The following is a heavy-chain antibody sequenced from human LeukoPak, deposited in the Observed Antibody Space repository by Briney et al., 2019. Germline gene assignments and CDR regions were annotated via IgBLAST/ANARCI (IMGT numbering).Heavy chain of an antibody. D-gene: IGHD2-21*02. J-gene: IGHJ4*02. CDR3: ARNVNCGGDCYSFFDY. V-gene: IGHV1-2*02. CDR1: GYTFTGYY. CDR2: INPNSGGT. Sequence: ASVKVSCKASGYTFTGYYMHWVRQAPGQGLEWMGWINPNSGGTNYAQKFQGRVTMTRGTSISTAYMELSRLRSDDTAVYYCARNVNCGGDCYSFFDYWGQGTLVTVSS.